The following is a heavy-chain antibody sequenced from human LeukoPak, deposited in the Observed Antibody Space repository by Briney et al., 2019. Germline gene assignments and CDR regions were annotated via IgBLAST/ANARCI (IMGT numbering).Heavy chain of an antibody. D-gene: IGHD3-3*01. CDR1: GCTFSRYA. J-gene: IGHJ4*02. CDR3: ARDRRNFWSCYPDY. Sequence: GGALRLSCAASGCTFSRYAMHWVGQARGKGREGVAVISYDGRNKYYADSVKCRFTISRDNSKNTLYLQMNRLRAEDTAVYYCARDRRNFWSCYPDYWGQGTLVTLSS. V-gene: IGHV3-30*04. CDR2: ISYDGRNK.